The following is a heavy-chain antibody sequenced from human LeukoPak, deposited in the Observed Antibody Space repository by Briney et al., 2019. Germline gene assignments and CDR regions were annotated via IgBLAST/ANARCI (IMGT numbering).Heavy chain of an antibody. V-gene: IGHV1-46*01. CDR2: INPSGGTT. D-gene: IGHD6-19*01. Sequence: ASVKVSCKASGYTFTSYHIHWVRQAPGQGLEWMGLINPSGGTTSCAQKFQGRVTMTRDMSTSTVYMELSSLRSEDTAVYYCASYLSGWPLKYWGQGTLVTVSS. J-gene: IGHJ4*02. CDR3: ASYLSGWPLKY. CDR1: GYTFTSYH.